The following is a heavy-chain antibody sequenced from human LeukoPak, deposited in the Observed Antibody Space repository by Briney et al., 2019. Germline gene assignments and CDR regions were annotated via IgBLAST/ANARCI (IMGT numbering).Heavy chain of an antibody. CDR2: ISSSGSTI. J-gene: IGHJ4*02. CDR3: ARGGIVVVPAAYIDY. D-gene: IGHD2-2*01. Sequence: GGSLRLSCAASGFTFSDYYMSWIRQAPGKGLEWVSCISSSGSTIYYADSVKGRFTISRDNAKNSLYLQMNSLRAEDTAVYYCARGGIVVVPAAYIDYWGQGTLVTVSS. CDR1: GFTFSDYY. V-gene: IGHV3-11*01.